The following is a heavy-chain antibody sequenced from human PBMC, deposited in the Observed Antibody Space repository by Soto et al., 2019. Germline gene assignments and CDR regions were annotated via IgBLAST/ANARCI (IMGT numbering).Heavy chain of an antibody. J-gene: IGHJ3*01. CDR1: GFTLDTYG. CDR3: AREGGACTPGDFYSHGFDL. Sequence: QEQLVESGGGMVQPGGSLRLSCAVSGFTLDTYGMHWVRQAAGQGLEWVAVSWHDGRHLDYADSVRGRFTVFRDDSKNPLFLEMTGLRGDDTAVYYCAREGGACTPGDFYSHGFDLWGKGTLATVSS. V-gene: IGHV3-33*01. CDR2: SWHDGRHL. D-gene: IGHD3-3*01.